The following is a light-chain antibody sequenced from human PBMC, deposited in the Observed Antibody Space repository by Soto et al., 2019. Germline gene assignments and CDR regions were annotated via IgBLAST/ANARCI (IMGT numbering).Light chain of an antibody. Sequence: IQLTQSPSSLSASVGDRVTVTCRASQGIGTYLVWYQQKSGKAPTVLIYASSTLQTGVPSRFSGSGSGTDFSLTISSLHPEDVATYYCQQYDSLPRTFGQGTKVEIK. J-gene: IGKJ1*01. CDR2: ASS. CDR3: QQYDSLPRT. V-gene: IGKV1-9*01. CDR1: QGIGTY.